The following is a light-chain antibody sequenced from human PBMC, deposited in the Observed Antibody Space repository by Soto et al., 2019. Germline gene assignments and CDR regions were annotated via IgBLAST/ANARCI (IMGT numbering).Light chain of an antibody. CDR3: QQYGSSGT. CDR2: GAS. J-gene: IGKJ1*01. CDR1: QSVSNSY. V-gene: IGKV3-20*01. Sequence: VLTQSPGTLSLSPGERATLSCRSSQSVSNSYLAWYQQKPGQAPRLLMYGASNRATGIPDRFSGSGSGTDFTLTISRLEPEDFAVYYCQQYGSSGTFGQGTKV.